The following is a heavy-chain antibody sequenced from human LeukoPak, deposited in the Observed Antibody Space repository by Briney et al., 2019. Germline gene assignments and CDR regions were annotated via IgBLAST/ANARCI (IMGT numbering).Heavy chain of an antibody. D-gene: IGHD3-9*01. CDR1: GFTFGDYA. CDR2: IRSKAYGGTT. CDR3: TRDFRARYDILTGGGAFDI. Sequence: GGSLRLSCTASGFTFGDYAMSWFRQAPGKGLEWVGFIRSKAYGGTTEYAASVKGRFTISRDDSKSIAYLQMNSLKTEDTAVYYCTRDFRARYDILTGGGAFDIWGQGTMVTVSS. J-gene: IGHJ3*02. V-gene: IGHV3-49*03.